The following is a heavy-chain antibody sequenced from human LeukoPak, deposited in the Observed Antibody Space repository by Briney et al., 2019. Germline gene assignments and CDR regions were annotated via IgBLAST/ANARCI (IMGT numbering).Heavy chain of an antibody. CDR2: IYSDGTT. CDR1: GFTVITNY. J-gene: IGHJ4*02. V-gene: IGHV3-66*01. CDR3: AGNFPTVVTSFDY. Sequence: GGSLRLSCATSGFTVITNYMSWVRQAAGKGLEWVSVIYSDGTTYYADSVKGRFTISRDNSKNTLYLQMNSLRAEDTAVYYCAGNFPTVVTSFDYWGQGTLVTVSS. D-gene: IGHD4-23*01.